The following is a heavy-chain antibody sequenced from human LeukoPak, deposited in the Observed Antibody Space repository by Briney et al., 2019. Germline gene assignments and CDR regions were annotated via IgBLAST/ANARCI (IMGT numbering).Heavy chain of an antibody. Sequence: GASVKVSCKASGYTFTSYYMHWVRQAPGQGLEWMGWINPNSGGTNYAQKFQGRVTMTRDTSISTAYMELSRLRSDDTAVYYCARDRGIAAGMEVDYWGQGTLVTVSS. CDR3: ARDRGIAAGMEVDY. V-gene: IGHV1-2*02. D-gene: IGHD6-25*01. J-gene: IGHJ4*02. CDR2: INPNSGGT. CDR1: GYTFTSYY.